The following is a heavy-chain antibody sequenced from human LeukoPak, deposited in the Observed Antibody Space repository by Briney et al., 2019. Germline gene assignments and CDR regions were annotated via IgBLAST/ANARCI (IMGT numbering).Heavy chain of an antibody. V-gene: IGHV3-21*01. Sequence: GGSLRLSCVASGFIFSNYNMNWVRQAPGKGLEWVSCISDSSSYIYYADSVKGRFTISRDNAKNSLYLQMSSLRVEDTAVYYCARADLSGSFFHPHFLDYWGQGILVTVSS. D-gene: IGHD1-26*01. CDR3: ARADLSGSFFHPHFLDY. CDR1: GFIFSNYN. CDR2: ISDSSSYI. J-gene: IGHJ4*02.